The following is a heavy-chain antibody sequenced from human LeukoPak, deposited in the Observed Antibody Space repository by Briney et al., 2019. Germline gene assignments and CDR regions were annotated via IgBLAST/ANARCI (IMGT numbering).Heavy chain of an antibody. Sequence: PGGSLRLSCAASGFTFSNYAMSWVRQAPGKGLEWVSGISGSGGATYYADSVKGRFTISRDNSKNTLYLQMNSLRAEDTAVYYCARGTLVTALPFDYWGQGTLVTVSS. V-gene: IGHV3-23*01. D-gene: IGHD3-9*01. CDR3: ARGTLVTALPFDY. CDR1: GFTFSNYA. CDR2: ISGSGGAT. J-gene: IGHJ4*02.